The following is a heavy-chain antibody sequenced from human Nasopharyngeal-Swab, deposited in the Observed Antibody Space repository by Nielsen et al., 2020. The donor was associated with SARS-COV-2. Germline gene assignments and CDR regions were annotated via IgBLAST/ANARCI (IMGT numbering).Heavy chain of an antibody. CDR2: IKSKTDGGTT. Sequence: WIRQPPGKGLEWVGRIKSKTDGGTTDYAAPVKGRFTISRDDSKNTLYLQMNSLKTEDTAVYYCTTDLAYCGGDCYSPYYYVMDVWGQGTTVTVSS. CDR3: TTDLAYCGGDCYSPYYYVMDV. J-gene: IGHJ6*02. D-gene: IGHD2-21*02. V-gene: IGHV3-15*01.